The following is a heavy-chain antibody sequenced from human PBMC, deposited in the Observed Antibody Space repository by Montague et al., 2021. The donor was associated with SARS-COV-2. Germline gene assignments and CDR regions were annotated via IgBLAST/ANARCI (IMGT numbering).Heavy chain of an antibody. Sequence: SLRLSCAVSGFTFSAYAMVWVRQGPGKGLESVALISHVGYVEHYAGSVKGRFTISRDNSQNTLFLQMNNVRPDDTAVYYCARHDIFSNWFDPWGQGTLVTVSS. D-gene: IGHD3-9*01. CDR2: ISHVGYVE. V-gene: IGHV3-30*04. CDR3: ARHDIFSNWFDP. J-gene: IGHJ5*02. CDR1: GFTFSAYA.